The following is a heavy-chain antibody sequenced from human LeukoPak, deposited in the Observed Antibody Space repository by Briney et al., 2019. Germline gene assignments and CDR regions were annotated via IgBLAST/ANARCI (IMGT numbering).Heavy chain of an antibody. CDR1: GFTFSSYW. J-gene: IGHJ6*03. Sequence: PGGSLRLSCAASGFTFSSYWMSWVRQAPGKGLEWVANIKQDGSEKYYVDSVKGRFTISRDNAKNSPYLQMNSLRAEDTAVYYCARGVVPAAVNYYYYYYMDVWGKGTTVTVSS. CDR2: IKQDGSEK. V-gene: IGHV3-7*04. D-gene: IGHD2-2*01. CDR3: ARGVVPAAVNYYYYYYMDV.